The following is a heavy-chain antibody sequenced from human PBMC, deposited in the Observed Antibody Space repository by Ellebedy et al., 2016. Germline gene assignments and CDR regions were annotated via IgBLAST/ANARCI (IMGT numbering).Heavy chain of an antibody. Sequence: ASVKVSXXASGYTFTSYGISWVRQAPGQGLEWMGWISAYNGNTNYAQKLQGRVTMTTDTSTSTAYMKLRSLRSDDTAVYYCARVPSHDILTGAIFDYWGQGTLVTVSS. D-gene: IGHD3-9*01. CDR2: ISAYNGNT. V-gene: IGHV1-18*04. J-gene: IGHJ4*02. CDR3: ARVPSHDILTGAIFDY. CDR1: GYTFTSYG.